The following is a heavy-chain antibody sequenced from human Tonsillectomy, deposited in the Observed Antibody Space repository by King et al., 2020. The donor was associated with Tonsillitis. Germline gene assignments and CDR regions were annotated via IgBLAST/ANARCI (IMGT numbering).Heavy chain of an antibody. J-gene: IGHJ4*02. CDR3: ATLITARLDY. Sequence: VQLVESGGNLVQPGGSLTLSCAHSGFTFTDCDMNWVRQPPVKGLEWVSGIISGGSTYYADSVKGRFTISRDNSKNTLYLQMNSLRAEDTAVYYCATLITARLDYWGQGTLVTVSS. D-gene: IGHD6-6*01. CDR1: GFTFTDCD. CDR2: IISGGST. V-gene: IGHV3-23*04.